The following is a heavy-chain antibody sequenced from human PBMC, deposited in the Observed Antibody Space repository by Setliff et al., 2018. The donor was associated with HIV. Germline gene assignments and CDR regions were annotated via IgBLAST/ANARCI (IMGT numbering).Heavy chain of an antibody. CDR2: IKLSSGGT. Sequence: GASVKVSCKAPGNSLNGDFLNWVRQAPGQGLEWMGNIKLSSGGTKFAQKFQGRVTMTSDTSTRTVYMELSSLTSDDTAVYFCARVLSVTMIRGAHGYWGQGTLVTVSS. CDR1: GNSLNGDF. J-gene: IGHJ4*02. D-gene: IGHD3-10*01. CDR3: ARVLSVTMIRGAHGY. V-gene: IGHV1-2*02.